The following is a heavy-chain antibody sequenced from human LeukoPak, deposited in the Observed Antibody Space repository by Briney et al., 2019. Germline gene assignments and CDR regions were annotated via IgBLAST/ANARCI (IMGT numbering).Heavy chain of an antibody. Sequence: GESLKISCKGSGYSFTSYWISWVRQMPGEGLEWMGRIDPSDSYTNYSPSFQGHVTISADKSISTAYLQWSSLKASDTAMYYCASHSGYSYGFDYWGQGTLVTVSS. CDR1: GYSFTSYW. V-gene: IGHV5-10-1*01. J-gene: IGHJ4*02. D-gene: IGHD5-18*01. CDR2: IDPSDSYT. CDR3: ASHSGYSYGFDY.